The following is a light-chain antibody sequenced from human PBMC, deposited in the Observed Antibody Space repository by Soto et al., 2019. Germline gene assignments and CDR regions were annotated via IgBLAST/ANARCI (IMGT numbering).Light chain of an antibody. J-gene: IGLJ2*01. CDR3: AAWDDSLNGVV. V-gene: IGLV1-44*01. Sequence: QLVLTQPPSASGTPGQRVTISCSGSSSNIGTNTVNWYQQLPGTAPKLIIYNNNQRPSGVPDRFSGSKSGTSASLAISGLQSEDEADYYCAAWDDSLNGVVFGGGTKLTVL. CDR2: NNN. CDR1: SSNIGTNT.